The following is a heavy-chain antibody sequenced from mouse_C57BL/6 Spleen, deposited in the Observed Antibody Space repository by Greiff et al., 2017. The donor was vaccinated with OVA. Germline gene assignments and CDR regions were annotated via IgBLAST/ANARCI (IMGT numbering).Heavy chain of an antibody. D-gene: IGHD2-4*01. J-gene: IGHJ1*03. Sequence: VQLQQPGAELVRPGTSVKLSCKASGYTFTSYWMHWVKRRPGQGLEWIGVIDPSDSYTNYNQKFKGKATLTVDTSSSTAYMQLSSLTSEDSAVYYCARRGDYDENWYFDVWGTGTTVTVSS. V-gene: IGHV1-59*01. CDR1: GYTFTSYW. CDR3: ARRGDYDENWYFDV. CDR2: IDPSDSYT.